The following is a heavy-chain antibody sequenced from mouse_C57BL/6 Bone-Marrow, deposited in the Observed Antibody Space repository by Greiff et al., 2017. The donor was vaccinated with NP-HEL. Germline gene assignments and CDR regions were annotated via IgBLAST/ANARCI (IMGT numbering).Heavy chain of an antibody. V-gene: IGHV5-6*01. CDR2: ISSGGSYT. J-gene: IGHJ3*01. Sequence: EVQLVESGGDLVKPGGSLKLSCAASGFTFSSYGMSWVRQTPDKRLEWVATISSGGSYTYYPDSVKGRFTISRDNAKNTLYLQMSSLKSEDTAMYYCASYGTAWFAYWGQGTLVTVSA. D-gene: IGHD2-1*01. CDR1: GFTFSSYG. CDR3: ASYGTAWFAY.